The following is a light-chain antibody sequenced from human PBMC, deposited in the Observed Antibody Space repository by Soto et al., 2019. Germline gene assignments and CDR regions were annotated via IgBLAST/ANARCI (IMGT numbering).Light chain of an antibody. CDR2: GAS. Sequence: EVVLTHSPVTLSLSPGERATLSCRASQSVTNNYLAWFQQKPGQAPRLLMYGASSRATGIPDRFSGSGSGTDFTLTITRLEPEDFAVYYCQQYASSRTFGQGTKVDIK. J-gene: IGKJ1*01. CDR1: QSVTNNY. V-gene: IGKV3-20*01. CDR3: QQYASSRT.